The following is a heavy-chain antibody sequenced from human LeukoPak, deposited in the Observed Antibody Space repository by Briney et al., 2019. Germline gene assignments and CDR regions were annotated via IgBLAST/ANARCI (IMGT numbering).Heavy chain of an antibody. CDR3: ARAPVSYYHDILDY. Sequence: SETLSLTCAVYGGSFSGYYWTWIRQPPGKGLEWIGEINHSGSTNYNPSLKSRVTISVDTSKNQFSLKVSSVTAADTAVYYCARAPVSYYHDILDYWGQGILVTVSS. V-gene: IGHV4-34*01. CDR1: GGSFSGYY. J-gene: IGHJ4*02. D-gene: IGHD3-22*01. CDR2: INHSGST.